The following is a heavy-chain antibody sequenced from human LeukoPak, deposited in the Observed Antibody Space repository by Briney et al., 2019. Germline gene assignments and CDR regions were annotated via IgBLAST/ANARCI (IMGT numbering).Heavy chain of an antibody. J-gene: IGHJ4*02. Sequence: GSTTFNPSLESRLTISVDTSKNQFSLKLSSVTAADTAVYYCARLTTSSFFDYWGRGTLVTVSS. CDR3: ARLTTSSFFDY. D-gene: IGHD2/OR15-2a*01. V-gene: IGHV4-34*01. CDR2: GST.